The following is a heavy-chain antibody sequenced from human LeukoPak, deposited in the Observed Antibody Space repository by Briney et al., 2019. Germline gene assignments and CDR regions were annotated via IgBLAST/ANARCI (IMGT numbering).Heavy chain of an antibody. Sequence: GGSLRLSCAASGFTFSNSAMSWVRQAPGKGLEWVSALSPTGYTTYYADSVKGRFTISRDNSKNTLYLQMNSLRAEDTAVYFCAKRFQNAFDYWGHGTLVTV. CDR1: GFTFSNSA. V-gene: IGHV3-23*01. D-gene: IGHD2-21*01. J-gene: IGHJ4*01. CDR2: LSPTGYTT. CDR3: AKRFQNAFDY.